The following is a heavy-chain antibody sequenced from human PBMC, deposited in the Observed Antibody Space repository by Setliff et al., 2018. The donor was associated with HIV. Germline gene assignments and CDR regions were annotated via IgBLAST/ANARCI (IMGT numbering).Heavy chain of an antibody. CDR2: IIHSGST. J-gene: IGHJ3*02. Sequence: SETLSLTCAVYGGSFNDYYWSWIRQPPGKGLEWFGEIIHSGSTNYNPSLRSQVTISVDTSKNQFSLNLTSVTAADTAVYYCATGLYYGSGSYYPSDAFDIWGQGTMVTVSS. CDR3: ATGLYYGSGSYYPSDAFDI. V-gene: IGHV4-34*12. CDR1: GGSFNDYY. D-gene: IGHD3-10*01.